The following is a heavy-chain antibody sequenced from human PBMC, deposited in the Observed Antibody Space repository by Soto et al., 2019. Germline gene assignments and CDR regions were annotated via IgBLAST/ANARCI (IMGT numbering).Heavy chain of an antibody. J-gene: IGHJ5*02. CDR2: INGGAGGT. D-gene: IGHD6-6*01. V-gene: IGHV1-3*01. CDR3: ARSPSRMAAETQLDP. Sequence: QVQLVQSGAEVRKPGASVKISCKASGYTFTSYAIHWLRQAPGQRLEWMGWINGGAGGTRYSVNFQGRVTFTRDTAATTAFMDLSSLSSADTAIYYCARSPSRMAAETQLDPWGQGTLVTVSS. CDR1: GYTFTSYA.